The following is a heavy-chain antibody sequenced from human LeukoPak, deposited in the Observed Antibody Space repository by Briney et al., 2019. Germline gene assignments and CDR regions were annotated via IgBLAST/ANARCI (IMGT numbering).Heavy chain of an antibody. D-gene: IGHD2-8*01. CDR2: IYYSGST. CDR1: GGSISSYY. V-gene: IGHV4-59*08. J-gene: IGHJ3*02. Sequence: SETLSLTCTVSGGSISSYYWSWIRQPPGKGLEWIGFIYYSGSTNYSPSLKSRVTISVDTSKNQFSLKLTSVTAADTAVYYCARRKWGDAFDIWGQGTMVTVSS. CDR3: ARRKWGDAFDI.